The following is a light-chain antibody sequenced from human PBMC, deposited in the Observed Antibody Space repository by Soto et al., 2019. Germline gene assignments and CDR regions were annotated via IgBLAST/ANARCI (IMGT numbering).Light chain of an antibody. Sequence: EIVLTQSPGTLSLSPGERATLSCRASQSVSSSYFAWYQQKPGQAPRLLIYGASGRATGIPDRLSGSGSGTDSTLTISRLEPEAFAVYYCQQYGSSPMYTFGQGTKLEIK. CDR2: GAS. CDR1: QSVSSSY. J-gene: IGKJ2*01. V-gene: IGKV3-20*01. CDR3: QQYGSSPMYT.